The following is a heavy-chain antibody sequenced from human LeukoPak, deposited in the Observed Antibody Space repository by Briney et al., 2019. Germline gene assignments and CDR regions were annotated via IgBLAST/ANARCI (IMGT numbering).Heavy chain of an antibody. CDR1: GLTFRSYG. CDR2: MWYGGTDE. CDR3: ARGLYCTSSSCYFGGGNFYYYMDV. D-gene: IGHD2-2*01. V-gene: IGHV3-33*01. J-gene: IGHJ6*03. Sequence: GGSLRLSCAASGLTFRSYGMHWGRQAPGKGMEWVAVMWYGGTDEYYADSVKGRFSISRDNSKNMLYLQMNSLRAEDTAIYYCARGLYCTSSSCYFGGGNFYYYMDVWGRGTTVTVSS.